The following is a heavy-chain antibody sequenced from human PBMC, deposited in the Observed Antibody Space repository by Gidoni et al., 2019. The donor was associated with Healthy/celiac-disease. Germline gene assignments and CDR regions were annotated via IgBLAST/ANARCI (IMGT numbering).Heavy chain of an antibody. V-gene: IGHV1-8*01. CDR2: MNPNSGNT. J-gene: IGHJ4*02. D-gene: IGHD2-15*01. CDR3: ARGYCSGGSCYRPTDY. Sequence: QVQLVQSGAEVKKPGASVKVSCKASGYTFTSYDINWVRQATGQGLEWMGWMNPNSGNTGYAQKFQGRVTMTRNTSISTAYMELSSLRSEDTAVYYCARGYCSGGSCYRPTDYWGQGTLVTVSS. CDR1: GYTFTSYD.